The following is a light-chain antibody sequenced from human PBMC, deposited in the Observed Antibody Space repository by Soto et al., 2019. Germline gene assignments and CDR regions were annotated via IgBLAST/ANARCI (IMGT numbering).Light chain of an antibody. CDR3: QQYNNWPPIT. CDR2: DAS. Sequence: IHMPQSPSPLSAFVGDRVTITCRASQSISSWLAWYQQKPGKAPKLLIYDASNLESGVPSRFSGSGSGTEFTLTISSLQSEDFAVYYCQQYNNWPPITFGQGTRLEI. V-gene: IGKV1-5*01. CDR1: QSISSW. J-gene: IGKJ5*01.